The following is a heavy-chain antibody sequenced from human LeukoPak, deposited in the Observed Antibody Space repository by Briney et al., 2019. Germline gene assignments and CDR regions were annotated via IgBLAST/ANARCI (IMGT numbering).Heavy chain of an antibody. D-gene: IGHD3-10*01. CDR3: ARRGPNYYGSGSHDWFDP. CDR2: NTSGGTT. Sequence: LGTPSPTCGVSGGALGGYYWSWIRPPPRKGLGWGGGNTSGGTTNYNPSLKSRVTISVDTSNKQFSLNLSSVTAADTAVYYCARRGPNYYGSGSHDWFDPWGQGTLVIVSS. CDR1: GGALGGYY. J-gene: IGHJ5*02. V-gene: IGHV4-34*01.